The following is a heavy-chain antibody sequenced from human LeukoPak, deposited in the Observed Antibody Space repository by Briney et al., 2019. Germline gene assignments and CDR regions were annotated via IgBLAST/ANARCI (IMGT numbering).Heavy chain of an antibody. CDR2: ISESSSYI. CDR1: GFTFSGYS. D-gene: IGHD3-22*01. V-gene: IGHV3-21*06. J-gene: IGHJ3*02. Sequence: GGSLRLSCAASGFTFSGYSMNWVRQAPGKGLEWVSYISESSSYIYFADSVKGRFTISRDNGKNSLYLQMNSLRPEDTAVYYCARERITMISEAFDIWGQGTMVTVSS. CDR3: ARERITMISEAFDI.